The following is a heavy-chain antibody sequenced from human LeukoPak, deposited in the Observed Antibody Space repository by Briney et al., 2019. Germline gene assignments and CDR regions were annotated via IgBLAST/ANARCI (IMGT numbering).Heavy chain of an antibody. J-gene: IGHJ4*02. CDR3: ARGAMVRGVIYYFDY. D-gene: IGHD3-10*01. CDR2: INHSGST. Sequence: SETLSLTCAVYGGSFSGYYWSWLRQPPGKGLEWIGEINHSGSTNYNPSLKSRVTISVDTSKNQFSLKLSSVTAADTAVYYCARGAMVRGVIYYFDYWGQGTLVTVSS. V-gene: IGHV4-34*01. CDR1: GGSFSGYY.